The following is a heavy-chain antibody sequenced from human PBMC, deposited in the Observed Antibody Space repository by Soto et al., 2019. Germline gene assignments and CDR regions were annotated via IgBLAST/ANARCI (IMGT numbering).Heavy chain of an antibody. Sequence: SETLSLTCAVSGGSISSGGYSWSWIRQPPGKGLEWIGYIYHSGSTYYNPSLKSRVTISVDRSKNQFSLKLSSVTAADTAVYYCASVVVAATPRFDPWGQGTLVTVSS. J-gene: IGHJ5*02. CDR3: ASVVVAATPRFDP. D-gene: IGHD2-15*01. CDR1: GGSISSGGYS. V-gene: IGHV4-30-2*01. CDR2: IYHSGST.